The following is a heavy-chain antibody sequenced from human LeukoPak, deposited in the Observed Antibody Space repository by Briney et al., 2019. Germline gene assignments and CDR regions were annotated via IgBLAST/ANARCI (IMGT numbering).Heavy chain of an antibody. V-gene: IGHV2-5*01. CDR3: AHRPTIAPYSDY. Sequence: SGPTLVKPTQPLTLTSTFSGFSLSTSGVGVGWIRQPPGKALEWLALIYWNDDKRYSPSLKSRLTITNDTSKNQVVLTMTNMDPVDTATYFCAHRPTIAPYSDYWGQGTLVIVSS. J-gene: IGHJ4*02. D-gene: IGHD6-13*01. CDR2: IYWNDDK. CDR1: GFSLSTSGVG.